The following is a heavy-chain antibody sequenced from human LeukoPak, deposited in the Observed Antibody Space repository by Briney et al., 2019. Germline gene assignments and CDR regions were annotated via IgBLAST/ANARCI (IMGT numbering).Heavy chain of an antibody. CDR1: GYSIRGDDY. J-gene: IGHJ4*02. Sequence: PSETLSLTCAVSGYSIRGDDYWGWIRQSPGKGLESIGSIYHSGSTHYNPSIKSRVTISVDTSKNQFSLMLNSVTAADTAVYYCARNRSVTTTPGFDHWGQGTLVTVSS. CDR3: ARNRSVTTTPGFDH. V-gene: IGHV4-38-2*01. D-gene: IGHD4-17*01. CDR2: IYHSGST.